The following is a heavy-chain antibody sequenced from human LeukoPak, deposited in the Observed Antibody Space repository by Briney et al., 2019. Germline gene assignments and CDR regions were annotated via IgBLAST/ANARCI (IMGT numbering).Heavy chain of an antibody. CDR2: VNWKSGNF. Sequence: PGGSLRLSCAASGFSFDDHVVSWVRQAPGKGLEWVAGVNWKSGNFDYADSVKGRFTIARDNGNNALYLQMDSLRGEDSAVYYCGRWGVNAGLDRWGQGTLVSVAS. J-gene: IGHJ5*02. CDR3: GRWGVNAGLDR. CDR1: GFSFDDHV. D-gene: IGHD3-10*01. V-gene: IGHV3-9*01.